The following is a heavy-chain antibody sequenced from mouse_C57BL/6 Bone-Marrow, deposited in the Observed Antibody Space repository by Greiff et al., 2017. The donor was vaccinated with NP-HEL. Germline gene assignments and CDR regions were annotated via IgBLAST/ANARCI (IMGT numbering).Heavy chain of an antibody. V-gene: IGHV2-9-1*01. CDR2: IWTGGGT. CDR1: GFSLTSYA. D-gene: IGHD1-1*01. Sequence: VKLVESGPGLVAPSQSLSITCTVSGFSLTSYAISWVRQPPGKGLEWLGVIWTGGGTNYNSALKSRLSISKDNSKSQVFLKMNSLQTDDTARYYCARDDGSSLGYAMDYWGQGTSVTVSS. CDR3: ARDDGSSLGYAMDY. J-gene: IGHJ4*01.